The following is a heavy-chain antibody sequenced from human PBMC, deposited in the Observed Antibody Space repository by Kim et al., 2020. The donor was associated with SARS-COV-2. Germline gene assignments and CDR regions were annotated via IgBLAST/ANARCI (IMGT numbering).Heavy chain of an antibody. J-gene: IGHJ4*02. V-gene: IGHV3-74*01. Sequence: GGSLRLSCAGSGFTFINYWMHWVRQVPGKGLVWVSRINGDGTTTSYADSVKGRFTISRDNAKNTLYLKMNSLRAEDTALYYCARRCYDSSGYYYFEYWGEATLVTVSP. D-gene: IGHD3-22*01. CDR3: ARRCYDSSGYYYFEY. CDR2: INGDGTTT. CDR1: GFTFINYW.